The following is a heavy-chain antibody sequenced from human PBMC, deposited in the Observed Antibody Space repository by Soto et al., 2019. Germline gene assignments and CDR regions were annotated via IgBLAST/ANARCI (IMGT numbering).Heavy chain of an antibody. CDR1: GFTFRNYW. CDR3: IRGGVLYGLDV. CDR2: INGDGRSA. D-gene: IGHD2-8*01. V-gene: IGHV3-74*01. J-gene: IGHJ6*02. Sequence: EEQLVESGGDVVQPGGSLTLSCAVSGFTFRNYWMHWVRQAPGEGLAWVSQINGDGRSATYADSVRGRFTISRDNAKNTLYLQMNSLSAEDTAVYYCIRGGVLYGLDVWGQGTSVTVSS.